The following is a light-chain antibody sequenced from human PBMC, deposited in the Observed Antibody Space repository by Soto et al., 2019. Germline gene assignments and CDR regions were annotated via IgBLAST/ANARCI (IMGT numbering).Light chain of an antibody. V-gene: IGKV3-20*01. CDR3: QQCGSSGT. Sequence: EIVLPQSPGTLSLSPGERATLSCRASQSVSSSYLAWYQQKPGQAPRLLIYGASSRATGIPDRFSGSGSGTDFTLTISRLEPEDFAVYYCQQCGSSGTFGQGNKVDIK. CDR2: GAS. CDR1: QSVSSSY. J-gene: IGKJ1*01.